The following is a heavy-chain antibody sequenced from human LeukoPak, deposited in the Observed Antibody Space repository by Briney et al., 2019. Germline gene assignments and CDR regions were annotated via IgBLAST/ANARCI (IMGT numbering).Heavy chain of an antibody. Sequence: PGGSLRLSCAASGFTFGSYTMNWVRQAPGKGLEWVAAISSSSRDIFYADSVKGRFTISRDNTQNSLSLQMNSLRAEDTAVYYCVREAAATLFDYWGQGTLVTV. CDR2: ISSSSRDI. CDR3: VREAAATLFDY. J-gene: IGHJ4*02. D-gene: IGHD1-26*01. V-gene: IGHV3-21*01. CDR1: GFTFGSYT.